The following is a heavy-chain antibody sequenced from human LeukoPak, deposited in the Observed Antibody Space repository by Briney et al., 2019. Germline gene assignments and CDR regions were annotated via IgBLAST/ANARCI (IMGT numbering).Heavy chain of an antibody. J-gene: IGHJ4*02. V-gene: IGHV3-7*01. CDR1: GFTLSTYW. CDR2: IKGDESAR. CDR3: ARDVGESLDY. Sequence: GGSLRLSCAASGFTLSTYWMTWVRQAPGKGLEWVANIKGDESARHQADSVKGRFTISRDNAQNLVYLQMRSLRGEDTAVYYCARDVGESLDYCGQGTLVTVSS.